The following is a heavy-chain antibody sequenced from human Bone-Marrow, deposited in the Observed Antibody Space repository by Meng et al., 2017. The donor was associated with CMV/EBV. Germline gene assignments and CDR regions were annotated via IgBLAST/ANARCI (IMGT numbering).Heavy chain of an antibody. V-gene: IGHV1-8*01. J-gene: IGHJ3*02. Sequence: ASVKVSCKASGYTFTSYDINWVRQATGQGLEWMGWMNPNSGNTGYAQKFQGRVTMTRNTSISTAYMELSSLRSEDTAMYYCARNIGFGELFYDAFDIWGQGTMVTVSS. CDR2: MNPNSGNT. D-gene: IGHD3-10*01. CDR3: ARNIGFGELFYDAFDI. CDR1: GYTFTSYD.